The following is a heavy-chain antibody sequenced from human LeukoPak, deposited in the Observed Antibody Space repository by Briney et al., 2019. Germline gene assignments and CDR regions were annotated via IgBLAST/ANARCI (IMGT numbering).Heavy chain of an antibody. D-gene: IGHD1-26*01. J-gene: IGHJ4*02. V-gene: IGHV1-69*13. CDR2: IIPIFGTA. CDR1: GYTFTSYY. Sequence: ASVKVSCKASGYTFTSYYMHWVRQAPGQGLEWMGGIIPIFGTANYAQKFQGRVTITADESTSTAYMELSSLRSEDTAVYYCARDSNSGSYWGQGTLVTVSS. CDR3: ARDSNSGSY.